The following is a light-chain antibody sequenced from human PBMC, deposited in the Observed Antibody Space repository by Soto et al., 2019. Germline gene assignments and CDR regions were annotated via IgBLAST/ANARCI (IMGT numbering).Light chain of an antibody. Sequence: EIVLTQSPGTLSLSPGERATLSCRASQSVNSSYLSWYQQKPGQAPRLLIYGASSRATGIPDRFSGSGYGTDFTLTISRLEPEDFSVYYCQLYGSSPLYTFGQGTELEIK. V-gene: IGKV3-20*01. CDR2: GAS. CDR1: QSVNSSY. J-gene: IGKJ2*01. CDR3: QLYGSSPLYT.